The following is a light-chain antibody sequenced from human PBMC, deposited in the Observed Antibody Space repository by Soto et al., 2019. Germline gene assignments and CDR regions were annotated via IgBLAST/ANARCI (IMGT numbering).Light chain of an antibody. Sequence: EIVMTQSPATLSVSPGERATLSCRPSQSVSSNLAWYQQTPGQAPRLLIYGASTRATGIPARFSGSGSGTEFTLTISSLQSEDFAVYYCQQYNNWPLLFGQGTKVEIK. CDR2: GAS. J-gene: IGKJ1*01. V-gene: IGKV3-15*01. CDR3: QQYNNWPLL. CDR1: QSVSSN.